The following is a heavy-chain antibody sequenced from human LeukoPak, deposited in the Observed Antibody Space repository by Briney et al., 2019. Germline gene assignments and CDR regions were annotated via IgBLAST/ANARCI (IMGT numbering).Heavy chain of an antibody. D-gene: IGHD3-9*01. CDR2: ISYDGSNK. CDR3: AKTFGSYDILTGYYAADAFDI. Sequence: GGSLRLSCAASGFTFSSYGMHWVRQAPGKGLEWVAVISYDGSNKYYADSVKGRFTISRDNSKNTLYLQMNSLRAEDTAVYCCAKTFGSYDILTGYYAADAFDIWGQGTMVTVSS. CDR1: GFTFSSYG. J-gene: IGHJ3*02. V-gene: IGHV3-30*18.